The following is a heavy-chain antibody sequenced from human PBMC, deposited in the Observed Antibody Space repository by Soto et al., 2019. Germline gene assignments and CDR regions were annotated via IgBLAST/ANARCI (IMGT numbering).Heavy chain of an antibody. Sequence: PSETLSLTCTVSGGSISSYYWSWIRQPSGKGLEWIGRIYTSGSTNYNPSLKSRVTMSVDTSKNQFSLKLSSVTAADTAVYYCARDLGYSSGLYYYYYGMDVGGQGTTVTGSS. V-gene: IGHV4-4*07. CDR3: ARDLGYSSGLYYYYYGMDV. J-gene: IGHJ6*02. CDR1: GGSISSYY. CDR2: IYTSGST. D-gene: IGHD6-19*01.